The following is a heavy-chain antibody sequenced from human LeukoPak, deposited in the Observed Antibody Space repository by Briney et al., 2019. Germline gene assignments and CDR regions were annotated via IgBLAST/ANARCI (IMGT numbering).Heavy chain of an antibody. CDR3: ARVASNYYDSSGYSYYFDY. Sequence: SETLSLTCSVSGGSISSGGYYWSWIRQHPGKGLEWIGYIYYSGSTYYNPSLKSRVTISVDTSKNQFSLKLSSVTAADTAVYYCARVASNYYDSSGYSYYFDYWGQGTLVTASS. CDR2: IYYSGST. J-gene: IGHJ4*02. CDR1: GGSISSGGYY. D-gene: IGHD3-22*01. V-gene: IGHV4-31*03.